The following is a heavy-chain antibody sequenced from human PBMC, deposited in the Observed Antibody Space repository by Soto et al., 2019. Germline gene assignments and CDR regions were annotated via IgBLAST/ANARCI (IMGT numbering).Heavy chain of an antibody. CDR3: ASGGMYSSSWYVAEYFQH. CDR1: GYTFTSYG. D-gene: IGHD6-13*01. J-gene: IGHJ1*01. Sequence: QVQLVQSGAEVKKPGASVKVSCKASGYTFTSYGISWVRQAPGQGLEWMGWISAYNGNTNYAQKLQGRVTMTTDPSTSTAYMELRSRRSDDTAVYYCASGGMYSSSWYVAEYFQHWGQGTLVTVSS. CDR2: ISAYNGNT. V-gene: IGHV1-18*01.